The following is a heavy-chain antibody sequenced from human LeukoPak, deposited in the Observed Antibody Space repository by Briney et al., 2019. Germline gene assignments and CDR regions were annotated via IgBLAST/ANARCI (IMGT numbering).Heavy chain of an antibody. J-gene: IGHJ4*02. Sequence: GGSLRLSCAASGFTVSSNYMSWVRQAPGKGLEWVSVIYSGGSTYYADSVKGRFTISRDNSKNTLYLQMNSLRAEDTAVYYCAKDDEERWLPDYWGQGTLVTVSS. CDR2: IYSGGST. V-gene: IGHV3-53*01. D-gene: IGHD5-24*01. CDR3: AKDDEERWLPDY. CDR1: GFTVSSNY.